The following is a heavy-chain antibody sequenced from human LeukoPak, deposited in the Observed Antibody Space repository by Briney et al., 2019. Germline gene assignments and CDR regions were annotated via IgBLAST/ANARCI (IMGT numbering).Heavy chain of an antibody. D-gene: IGHD3-3*01. CDR1: GFSISTSGMC. J-gene: IGHJ4*02. CDR3: ARIGDGRRSWVKNYY. CDR2: IDWDDDK. Sequence: ESGPAPLKPTQTLTLTCTFSGFSISTSGMCVSWIRQPPGKALEWLARIDWDDDKYYSTSLKTRPTISKDTSKNQVVLTMTNMDPVDTATYYCARIGDGRRSWVKNYYWGQGTLVTVSS. V-gene: IGHV2-70*11.